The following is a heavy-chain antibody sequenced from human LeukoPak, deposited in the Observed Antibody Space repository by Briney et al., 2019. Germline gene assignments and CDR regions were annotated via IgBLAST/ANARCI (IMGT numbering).Heavy chain of an antibody. CDR3: AKETNQAVAGALDY. V-gene: IGHV3-23*01. CDR1: GFTFSSYA. J-gene: IGHJ4*02. CDR2: ISGSGGST. Sequence: GGSLRLSCAASGFTFSSYAMSWVRQAPGKGLEWVSAISGSGGSTYYADSVKGRFTISRDNSKNTLYLQMNSLRAEDAAVYYCAKETNQAVAGALDYWGQGTLVTVSS. D-gene: IGHD6-19*01.